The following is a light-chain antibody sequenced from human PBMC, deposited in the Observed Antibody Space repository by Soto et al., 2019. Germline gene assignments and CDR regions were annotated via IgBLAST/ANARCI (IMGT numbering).Light chain of an antibody. Sequence: QSALTQPPSASGSPGQSVTISCTGTSSDVGGYNSVSWYQQHPGKAPKLMIYGVSTRPSGVPDRFSGSKSGNTASLTISGLQAEDEADYYCCSYAGSSTGVVFGGGTQLTVL. CDR1: SSDVGGYNS. J-gene: IGLJ2*01. V-gene: IGLV2-8*01. CDR3: CSYAGSSTGVV. CDR2: GVS.